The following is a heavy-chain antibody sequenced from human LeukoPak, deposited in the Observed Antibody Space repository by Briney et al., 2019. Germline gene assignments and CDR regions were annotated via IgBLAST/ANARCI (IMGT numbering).Heavy chain of an antibody. CDR2: INHSGST. V-gene: IGHV4-34*01. CDR1: GGSFSGYY. CDR3: ARVCDSSGYYYVRAYYFDY. D-gene: IGHD3-22*01. J-gene: IGHJ4*02. Sequence: NPSETLSLTCAVYGGSFSGYYWSWIRQPPGKGLEWIGEINHSGSTNYNPSLKSRVTISVDTSKNQFSLKLSSVTAADTAVYYCARVCDSSGYYYVRAYYFDYWGQGTLVTVSS.